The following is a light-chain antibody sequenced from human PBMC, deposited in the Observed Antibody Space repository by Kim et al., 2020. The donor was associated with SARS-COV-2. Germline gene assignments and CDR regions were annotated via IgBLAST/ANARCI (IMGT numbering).Light chain of an antibody. CDR1: NIGGHS. V-gene: IGLV3-21*01. CDR2: YDS. CDR3: QVLDTDTADYV. Sequence: SYELTQPPSVSVAPGQTARITCGGNNIGGHSVHWYQQKPGQAPVLVIYYDSDRPSGIPERFSGSKAATTATLTISRVEAGDEADYYCQVLDTDTADYVFG. J-gene: IGLJ1*01.